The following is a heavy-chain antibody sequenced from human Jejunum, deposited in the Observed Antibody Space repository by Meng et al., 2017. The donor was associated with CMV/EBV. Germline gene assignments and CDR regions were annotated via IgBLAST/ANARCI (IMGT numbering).Heavy chain of an antibody. J-gene: IGHJ4*02. V-gene: IGHV3-74*01. CDR2: IKSDGSST. CDR1: GFTFSNYW. CDR3: ARDGGSGILGAFDF. D-gene: IGHD1-26*01. Sequence: SGFTFSNYWMHWVRQASGKGLVWVSRIKSDGSSTSNADSVKGRFTISRDNARNTLYLQMNSLRVEDTAVYYCARDGGSGILGAFDFWGQGTLVTVSS.